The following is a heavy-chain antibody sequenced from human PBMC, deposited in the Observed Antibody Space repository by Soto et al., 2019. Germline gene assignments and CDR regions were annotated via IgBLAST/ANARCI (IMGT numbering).Heavy chain of an antibody. CDR1: GGSFSTYG. J-gene: IGHJ5*02. D-gene: IGHD3-10*01. CDR3: ARDYYGSGPLRWFDP. CDR2: IIPKFGTT. Sequence: GASVKVSCKASGGSFSTYGINWVRLAPGQGLEWMGGIIPKFGTTNYAQNFQGRVTITADESTNTAYMELNYLGSEDTAVYYCARDYYGSGPLRWFDPWGQGTLVTVSS. V-gene: IGHV1-69*13.